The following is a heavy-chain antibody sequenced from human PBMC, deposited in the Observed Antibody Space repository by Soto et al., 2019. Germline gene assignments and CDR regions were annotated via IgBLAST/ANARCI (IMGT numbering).Heavy chain of an antibody. CDR2: IYYSGST. D-gene: IGHD3-3*01. Sequence: SETLSLTCTVSGGSISSYYWSWIRQPPGKGLEWIGYIYYSGSTNYNPSLKSRVTISVDTSKNQFSLKLSSVTAADTAVYYCARAVMGYDFWSGVDYYYYYMDVWGKGTTVTVSS. V-gene: IGHV4-59*01. CDR1: GGSISSYY. J-gene: IGHJ6*03. CDR3: ARAVMGYDFWSGVDYYYYYMDV.